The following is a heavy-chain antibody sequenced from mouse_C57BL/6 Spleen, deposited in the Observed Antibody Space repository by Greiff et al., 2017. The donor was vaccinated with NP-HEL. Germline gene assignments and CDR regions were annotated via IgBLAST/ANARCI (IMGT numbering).Heavy chain of an antibody. D-gene: IGHD1-1*01. J-gene: IGHJ2*01. CDR3: ARHYYYGSSPYYFDY. CDR2: ISSGGSYT. CDR1: GFTFSSYG. V-gene: IGHV5-6*01. Sequence: GGSLKLSCAASGFTFSSYGMSWVRQTPDKRLEWVATISSGGSYTYYPDSVKGRFTISRDNAKNTLYLQMSSLKSEDTAMYYCARHYYYGSSPYYFDYWGQGTTLTVSS.